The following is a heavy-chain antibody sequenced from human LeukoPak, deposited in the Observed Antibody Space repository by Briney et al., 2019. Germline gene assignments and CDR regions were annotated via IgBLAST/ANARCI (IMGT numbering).Heavy chain of an antibody. D-gene: IGHD1-7*01. J-gene: IGHJ4*02. CDR2: INTDGSST. CDR3: ARSNYRTGTMHY. V-gene: IGHV3-74*01. Sequence: GGSLRLSCAASGFTFSSYWMHWVRQAPGKGLVWVSRINTDGSSTSYADSVKGRFTISRDNAKNTLYLQMNSLRAEDTAVYYCARSNYRTGTMHYWGQGTLVTVSS. CDR1: GFTFSSYW.